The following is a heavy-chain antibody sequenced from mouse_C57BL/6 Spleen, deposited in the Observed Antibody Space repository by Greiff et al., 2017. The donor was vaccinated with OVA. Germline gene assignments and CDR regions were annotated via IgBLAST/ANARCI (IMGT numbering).Heavy chain of an antibody. CDR2: INPNNGGT. CDR1: GYTFTDYY. CDR3: ARYTNGFEV. Sequence: EVQLQQSGPELVKPGASVKISCKASGYTFTDYYMNWVKQSHGKSLEWIGDINPNNGGTSYNQKFKGKATLTVDKSSSTAYMERRSLTSEDSAVYYCARYTNGFEVWGTGTTVTVSS. J-gene: IGHJ1*03. D-gene: IGHD1-1*01. V-gene: IGHV1-26*01.